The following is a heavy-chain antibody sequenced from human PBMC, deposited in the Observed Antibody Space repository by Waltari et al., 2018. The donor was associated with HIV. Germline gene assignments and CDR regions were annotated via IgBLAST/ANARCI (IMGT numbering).Heavy chain of an antibody. V-gene: IGHV3-21*01. CDR2: IIISSSYI. D-gene: IGHD5-18*01. Sequence: EVQRVESGGGLVTPAGSLRLPWEHSGLPFSTHCRTWSAQAPGKGLEWISSIIISSSYIYYADSVKGRFTTSRDNAKNSLYLQRNSLRAEDTAVYYCARSVYSYGYLTYYYGMDVWGQGTTVTVSS. CDR1: GLPFSTHC. CDR3: ARSVYSYGYLTYYYGMDV. J-gene: IGHJ6*02.